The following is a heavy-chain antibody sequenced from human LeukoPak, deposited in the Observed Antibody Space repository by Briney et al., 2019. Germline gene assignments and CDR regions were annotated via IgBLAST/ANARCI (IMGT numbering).Heavy chain of an antibody. D-gene: IGHD3-10*01. J-gene: IGHJ3*02. CDR3: ATVPRTIMGFGRLDAFDI. CDR2: FDPEDGET. CDR1: GYTLTELS. V-gene: IGHV1-24*01. Sequence: ASVKVSCKVSGYTLTELSMHWVRQAPGKGREWMGGFDPEDGETIYAQKFQGRVTMTEDTSTDTAYMELSSLRSEDTAVYYCATVPRTIMGFGRLDAFDIWGQGTMVTVSS.